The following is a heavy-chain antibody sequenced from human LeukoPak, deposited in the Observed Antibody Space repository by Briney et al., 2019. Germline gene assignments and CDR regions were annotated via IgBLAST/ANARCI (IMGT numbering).Heavy chain of an antibody. J-gene: IGHJ4*02. CDR2: INHSGST. CDR3: ARGPPYYYDSSGYSGDY. D-gene: IGHD3-22*01. V-gene: IGHV4-34*01. Sequence: SETLSLTCAVYGGSFSGYYWSWIRQPPGKGLEWIGEINHSGSTNYNPSLKSRVTISVDTSKNQFSLKLSSVTAADTAVYYCARGPPYYYDSSGYSGDYWGQGTLVTVSS. CDR1: GGSFSGYY.